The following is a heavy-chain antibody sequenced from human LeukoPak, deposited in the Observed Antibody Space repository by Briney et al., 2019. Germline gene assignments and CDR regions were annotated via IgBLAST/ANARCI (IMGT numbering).Heavy chain of an antibody. CDR1: GGSISSGGSY. Sequence: SSETLSLTCTVSGGSISSGGSYWSWIRQPPGKGLEWIGYIYHSGSSYYNPSPKNRVTISVDRSKNQFSLKMSSVTAADTAVYYCARAFGGVIIIDAFDMWGQGTMVTVSS. CDR2: IYHSGSS. J-gene: IGHJ3*02. CDR3: ARAFGGVIIIDAFDM. D-gene: IGHD3-10*01. V-gene: IGHV4-30-2*01.